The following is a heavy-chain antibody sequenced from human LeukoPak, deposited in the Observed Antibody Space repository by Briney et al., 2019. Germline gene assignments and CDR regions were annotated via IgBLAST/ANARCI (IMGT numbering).Heavy chain of an antibody. D-gene: IGHD4-17*01. CDR1: GFTFSNFA. Sequence: GGSLRLSCAVSGFTFSNFAMHWVRQAPGKGLEWVAVISYDGSYKNNGDSVKGRFTISRDNSKNTLYLQMKGLRAEDTAMYYCARGARKGDDYGGFFDYWGQGTMVIVSS. CDR2: ISYDGSYK. J-gene: IGHJ4*02. CDR3: ARGARKGDDYGGFFDY. V-gene: IGHV3-30*04.